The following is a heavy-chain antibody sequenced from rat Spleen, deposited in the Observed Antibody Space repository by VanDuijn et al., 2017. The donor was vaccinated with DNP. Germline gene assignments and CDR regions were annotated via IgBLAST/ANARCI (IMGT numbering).Heavy chain of an antibody. Sequence: EVHLVESGGGLVQPGRSLKLSCVASGFTFNKYGMAWVRQAPTKGLEWVASISTSGEYTHYRDSVKGRFTISRDNAKDTQYLHMDSLRSEDTATYYCARPDYWGQGVMVTVSS. V-gene: IGHV5S13*01. CDR1: GFTFNKYG. J-gene: IGHJ2*01. CDR3: ARPDY. CDR2: ISTSGEYT.